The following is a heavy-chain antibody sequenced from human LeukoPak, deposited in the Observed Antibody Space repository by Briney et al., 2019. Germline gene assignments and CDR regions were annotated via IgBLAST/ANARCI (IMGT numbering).Heavy chain of an antibody. J-gene: IGHJ6*03. CDR3: ARDLRVRGPMDV. CDR1: GYTFTGYY. CDR2: INPNSGGT. V-gene: IGHV1-2*02. D-gene: IGHD3-10*01. Sequence: ASVKVSCKASGYTFTGYYIHWVRQAPGQGLEWMGWINPNSGGTNYAQKFQGRVTMTRDTSISTAYMELSRLRSDDTAVYYCARDLRVRGPMDVWGKGTTVTISS.